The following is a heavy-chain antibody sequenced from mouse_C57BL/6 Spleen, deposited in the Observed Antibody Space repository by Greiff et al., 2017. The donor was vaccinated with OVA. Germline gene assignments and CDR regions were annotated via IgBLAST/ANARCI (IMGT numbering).Heavy chain of an antibody. J-gene: IGHJ2*01. Sequence: VQLKESGPELVKPGASVKMSCKASGYTFTDYNMHWVKQSHGKSLEWIGYINPNNGGTSYNQKFKGKATLTVNKSSSTAYMELRSLTSEDSAVYYCASLWDYFDYWGQGTTLTVSS. V-gene: IGHV1-22*01. CDR1: GYTFTDYN. CDR3: ASLWDYFDY. CDR2: INPNNGGT. D-gene: IGHD6-1*01.